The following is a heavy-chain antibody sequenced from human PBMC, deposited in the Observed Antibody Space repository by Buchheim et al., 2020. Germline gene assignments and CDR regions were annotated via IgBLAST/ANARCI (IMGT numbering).Heavy chain of an antibody. CDR3: ASLWELPEG. J-gene: IGHJ4*02. CDR1: GFTFSSYE. CDR2: ISKSDSSGATTI. D-gene: IGHD1-26*01. Sequence: VQLVESGGGLVQPGGSLRLSCAASGFTFSSYEMNWVRQAPGKGLEWVSYISKSDSSGATTIYLADSVKGRFTISRDNAKNSVYLQMNSLRVEDTAVYYCASLWELPEGWGQGTL. V-gene: IGHV3-48*03.